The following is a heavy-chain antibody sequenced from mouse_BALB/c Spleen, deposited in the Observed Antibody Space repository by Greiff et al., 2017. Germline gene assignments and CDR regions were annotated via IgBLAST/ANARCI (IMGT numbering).Heavy chain of an antibody. J-gene: IGHJ4*01. CDR1: GFSLTSYG. Sequence: QVQLKESGPGLVAPSQSLSITCTVSGFSLTSYGVHWVRQPPGKGLEWLGVIWAGGSTNYNSALMSRLSISKDNSKSQVFLKMNSLQTDDTAMYYCARLHLPYAMDYWGQGTSVTVSS. CDR3: ARLHLPYAMDY. V-gene: IGHV2-9*02. D-gene: IGHD1-2*01. CDR2: IWAGGST.